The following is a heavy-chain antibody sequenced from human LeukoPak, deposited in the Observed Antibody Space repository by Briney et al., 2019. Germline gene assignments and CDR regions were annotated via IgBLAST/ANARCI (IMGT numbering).Heavy chain of an antibody. V-gene: IGHV3-53*01. J-gene: IGHJ4*02. CDR2: IYSGGST. Sequence: PGGSLRLSCAASGFTVSSNYMSWVRQAPGKGLEWVSVIYSGGSTYYAGSVKGRFTISRDNSKNTLYLQMNSLRAEDTAVYYCARDPSSGWYYFGYWGQGTLVTVSS. CDR3: ARDPSSGWYYFGY. D-gene: IGHD6-19*01. CDR1: GFTVSSNY.